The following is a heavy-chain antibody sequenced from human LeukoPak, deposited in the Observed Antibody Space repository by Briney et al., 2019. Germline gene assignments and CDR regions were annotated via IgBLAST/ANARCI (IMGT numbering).Heavy chain of an antibody. V-gene: IGHV4-34*01. D-gene: IGHD5-12*01. J-gene: IGHJ4*02. Sequence: SETLSLTCAVYGGSFSGYYWSWIRQPPGKGLEWIGEINHSGSTNYNPSLKSRVTISVDTSKNQFSLKLSSVTAADTAVYYCARGLSGYGRHFDYWGQGTLVTVSS. CDR2: INHSGST. CDR1: GGSFSGYY. CDR3: ARGLSGYGRHFDY.